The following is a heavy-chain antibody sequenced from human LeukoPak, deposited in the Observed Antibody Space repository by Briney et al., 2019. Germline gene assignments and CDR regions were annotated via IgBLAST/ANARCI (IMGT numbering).Heavy chain of an antibody. J-gene: IGHJ4*02. D-gene: IGHD1-26*01. CDR3: AKVVGDYFDY. CDR1: GGSISSGGYF. Sequence: SQTLSLTCTDSGGSISSGGYFWSWIRQHPGKGPEWIGYIHHGGSTYYNPSLKSRVSISVDTSMNQFSLNLTSVTAADTAIYFCAKVVGDYFDYWGQGTLVTVSS. V-gene: IGHV4-31*03. CDR2: IHHGGST.